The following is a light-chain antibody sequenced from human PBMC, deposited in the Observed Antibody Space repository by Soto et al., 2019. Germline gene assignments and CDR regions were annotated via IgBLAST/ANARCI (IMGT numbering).Light chain of an antibody. CDR3: QQYYSFPWT. CDR2: GAS. J-gene: IGKJ1*01. V-gene: IGKV3-15*01. CDR1: QSVSSD. Sequence: EIVMAQSPATLSVSPGERATLSCRASQSVSSDLAWYQQKPGQAPRLLISGASTRAAGIPARFSGSGSGTEFTLTISCLQSEDFATYYCQQYYSFPWTFGQGTKVDIK.